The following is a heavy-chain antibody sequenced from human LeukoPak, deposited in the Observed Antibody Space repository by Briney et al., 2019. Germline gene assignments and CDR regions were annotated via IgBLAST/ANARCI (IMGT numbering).Heavy chain of an antibody. V-gene: IGHV3-21*01. CDR2: ISSSSSYI. CDR1: GFTFSNYA. J-gene: IGHJ4*02. Sequence: GGSLRLSCAASGFTFSNYAMTWVRQAPGKGLEWVSSISSSSSYIYYADSVKGRFTISRDNAKNSLYLQMNSLRAEDTAVYYCARDHVDTGSYWGQGTLVTVSS. D-gene: IGHD5-18*01. CDR3: ARDHVDTGSY.